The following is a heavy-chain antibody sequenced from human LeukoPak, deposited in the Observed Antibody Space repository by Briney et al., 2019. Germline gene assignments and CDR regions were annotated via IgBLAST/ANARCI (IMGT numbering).Heavy chain of an antibody. CDR3: AKKYSTGLDP. CDR2: FSGSGGST. Sequence: GGSLRLSCAASGFTFSSYAMSWVRQAPGKGLEWVSTFSGSGGSTHYADSVKGRFTISRDNSKNTLYLQMNSLRAEDTAVYYCAKKYSTGLDPWGQGTLVTVSS. V-gene: IGHV3-23*01. D-gene: IGHD1-26*01. J-gene: IGHJ5*02. CDR1: GFTFSSYA.